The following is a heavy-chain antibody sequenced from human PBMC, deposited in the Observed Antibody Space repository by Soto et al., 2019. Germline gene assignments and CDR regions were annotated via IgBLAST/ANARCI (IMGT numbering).Heavy chain of an antibody. CDR1: GFTFSSYA. Sequence: EVQLLESGGGLVQPGGSLRLSCAASGFTFSSYAMSWVRQAPGKGLEWVSIISGSGGSTYNADSVKGRFTISRDNFKNTLYLQMNSLRAEDTAVFYCAKARTYRTSGSLDYWGQGTLVTVSS. D-gene: IGHD3-16*02. V-gene: IGHV3-23*01. J-gene: IGHJ4*02. CDR2: ISGSGGST. CDR3: AKARTYRTSGSLDY.